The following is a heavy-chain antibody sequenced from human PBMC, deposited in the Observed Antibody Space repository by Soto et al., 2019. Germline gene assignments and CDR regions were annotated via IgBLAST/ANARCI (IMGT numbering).Heavy chain of an antibody. CDR3: TKARGYNGNYSPF. D-gene: IGHD6-25*01. Sequence: DVELVESGGGLVQPGGSVRLSCAVSGISVTDSSMTWVRQAPGKGLEWIALISAGASAIYYAASFKGRFTVSTDTANNSVSLQMRRLRDEDTAVYYCTKARGYNGNYSPFWGQGTLVTVSS. CDR1: GISVTDSS. V-gene: IGHV3-48*02. CDR2: ISAGASAI. J-gene: IGHJ4*02.